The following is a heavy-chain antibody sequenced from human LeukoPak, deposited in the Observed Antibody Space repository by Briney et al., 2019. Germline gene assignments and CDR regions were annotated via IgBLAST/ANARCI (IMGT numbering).Heavy chain of an antibody. CDR2: IYYSGST. V-gene: IGHV4-59*08. CDR3: ARQGGGFWYFDL. J-gene: IGHJ2*01. Sequence: PSETLSLTCTVPGGSISSYYWSWLRQPPGKGLEWIGYIYYSGSTNYNPSLKSRVTISVDTSKNQFSLKLSSVTAADTAVYYCARQGGGFWYFDLWGRGTLVTVSS. D-gene: IGHD6-25*01. CDR1: GGSISSYY.